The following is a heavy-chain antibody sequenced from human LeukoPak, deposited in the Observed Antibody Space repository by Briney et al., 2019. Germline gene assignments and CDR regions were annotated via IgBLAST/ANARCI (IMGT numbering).Heavy chain of an antibody. V-gene: IGHV3-23*01. CDR1: GFTFSSYA. J-gene: IGHJ4*02. D-gene: IGHD4-17*01. CDR2: ISGSGGGT. CDR3: AREFFYGDYAPGC. Sequence: GGSLRLSCAASGFTFSSYAMSWVRQAPGKGLEWVSAISGSGGGTYYADSVKGRFTISRDNSKNTLYLQMNSLRAEDTAVYYCAREFFYGDYAPGCWGQGTLVTVSS.